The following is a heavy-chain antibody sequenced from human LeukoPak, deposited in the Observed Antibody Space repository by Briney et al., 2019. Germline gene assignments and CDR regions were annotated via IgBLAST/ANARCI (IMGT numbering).Heavy chain of an antibody. J-gene: IGHJ4*02. CDR2: IYTSGST. CDR1: GGSISSYY. Sequence: SETLSLTCTVSGGSISSYYWSWIRQPAGKGWSWIGRIYTSGSTNYNASLKSRVSMSVDTSKNQFSLKLSSVTAADTAVFYCARENSGSYREFDYWGQGTLVTVSS. V-gene: IGHV4-4*07. D-gene: IGHD1-26*01. CDR3: ARENSGSYREFDY.